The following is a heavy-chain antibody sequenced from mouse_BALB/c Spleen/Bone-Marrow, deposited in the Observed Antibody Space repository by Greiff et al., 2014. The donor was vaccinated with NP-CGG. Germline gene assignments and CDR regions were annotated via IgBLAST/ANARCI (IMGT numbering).Heavy chain of an antibody. J-gene: IGHJ4*01. Sequence: QVHVKQSGPELVKPGASVKISCTGSGYAFSSSWMNWVKQRPGQGLEWIGRIYPGDGDTNSNGRFKGKATLTADRSSNTAYMQLSSLPSVDSAVYFCARSAYYGSSYGAMDYWGQGTSVTVSS. D-gene: IGHD1-1*01. CDR2: IYPGDGDT. V-gene: IGHV1-82*01. CDR3: ARSAYYGSSYGAMDY. CDR1: GYAFSSSW.